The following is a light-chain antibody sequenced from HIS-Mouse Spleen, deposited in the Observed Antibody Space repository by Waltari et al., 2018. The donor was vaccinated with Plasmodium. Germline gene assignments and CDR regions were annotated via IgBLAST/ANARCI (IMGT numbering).Light chain of an antibody. CDR2: EDS. V-gene: IGLV3-10*01. CDR1: ALPQKY. CDR3: YSTDSSGNHRV. J-gene: IGLJ3*02. Sequence: SYELTPHPSASVSPGQTPRITCSADALPQKYAYWYQQKSGQAPVLGLYEDSKRPPGIPERFSGSSSGTMATLTISGAQVEDEADYYCYSTDSSGNHRVFGGGTKLTVL.